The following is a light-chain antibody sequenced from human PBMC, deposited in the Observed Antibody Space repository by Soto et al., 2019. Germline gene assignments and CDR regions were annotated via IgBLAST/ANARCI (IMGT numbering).Light chain of an antibody. CDR2: ETS. CDR1: QGIRNN. Sequence: DIQMTQSPSSLSASVGDRVTITCQASQGIRNNLNWFQQKPGRAPNLLIYETSNLETGVPSRFSGSGSGTDFAFTISSLQPEDVATYYCQQYDALPITFGQGTRLEIK. CDR3: QQYDALPIT. V-gene: IGKV1-33*01. J-gene: IGKJ5*01.